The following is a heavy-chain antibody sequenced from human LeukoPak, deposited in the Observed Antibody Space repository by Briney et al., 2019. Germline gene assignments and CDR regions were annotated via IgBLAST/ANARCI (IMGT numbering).Heavy chain of an antibody. CDR2: IIPIFGTA. CDR1: GGTFSSYA. Sequence: ASVKVSCKASGGTFSSYAISWVRQAPGQGLEWMGGIIPIFGTANYAQKFQGGVTITADEFTSTAYMELSSLRSEDTAVYYCGTTVTTFFAYYYYGMDVWGQGTTVTVSS. V-gene: IGHV1-69*13. J-gene: IGHJ6*02. D-gene: IGHD4-17*01. CDR3: GTTVTTFFAYYYYGMDV.